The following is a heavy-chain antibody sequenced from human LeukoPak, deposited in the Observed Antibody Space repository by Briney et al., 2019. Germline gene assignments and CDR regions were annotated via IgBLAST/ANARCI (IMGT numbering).Heavy chain of an antibody. V-gene: IGHV3-30*04. D-gene: IGHD3-10*01. CDR1: GFTFSSYA. J-gene: IGHJ4*02. CDR3: ARESMYYYGSGRKNGYFDY. CDR2: ISYDGRNK. Sequence: GGSLRLSCAASGFTFSSYAMHWVRQAPGKGLEWVAVISYDGRNKYYADSVKGRFTISRDNSKNTLYLQMNSLRAEDTAVYYCARESMYYYGSGRKNGYFDYWGQGTLVTVSS.